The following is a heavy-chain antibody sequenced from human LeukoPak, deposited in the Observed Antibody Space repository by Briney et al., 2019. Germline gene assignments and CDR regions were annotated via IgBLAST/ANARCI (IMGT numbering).Heavy chain of an antibody. CDR1: GFAFRDAW. CDR2: IRGKSDGGKV. J-gene: IGHJ4*02. Sequence: GGSLRLSCAVSGFAFRDAWMSWVRQAPGKGLEWVGRIRGKSDGGKVDYAAPAKGRFTISRDNAKNSVSLQMNSLKAEDTAVYYCARGGHTSSRYWEDWGQGTLVTVSS. V-gene: IGHV3-15*01. CDR3: ARGGHTSSRYWED. D-gene: IGHD6-13*01.